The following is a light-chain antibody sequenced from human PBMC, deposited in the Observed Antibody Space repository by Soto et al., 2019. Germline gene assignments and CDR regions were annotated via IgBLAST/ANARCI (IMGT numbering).Light chain of an antibody. CDR3: QRYDTAPQT. Sequence: DIQMTQSPSSLSASVGDTVTITCRASQGIIDDLAWYQQRPGKAPTLLIYAASTLHTGLPSRFSGSGAGTDFALPIRSLQPEDVATYYCQRYDTAPQTFGPGTKVQIK. V-gene: IGKV1-27*01. CDR1: QGIIDD. J-gene: IGKJ1*01. CDR2: AAS.